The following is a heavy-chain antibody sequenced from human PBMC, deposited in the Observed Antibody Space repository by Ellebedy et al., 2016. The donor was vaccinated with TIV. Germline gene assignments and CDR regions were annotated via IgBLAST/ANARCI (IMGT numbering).Heavy chain of an antibody. D-gene: IGHD3-16*01. CDR3: ARTSTMTTFGASDF. CDR1: GFTFGCCA. J-gene: IGHJ3*01. Sequence: GESLKISCAASGFTFGCCAMSWVRQAPGKGLEWVSAISGSGGSTYYADSVKGRFTISRDNSKNTLYLQLNSLRAEDAALYYCARTSTMTTFGASDFWGQGTMVTVSS. CDR2: ISGSGGST. V-gene: IGHV3-23*01.